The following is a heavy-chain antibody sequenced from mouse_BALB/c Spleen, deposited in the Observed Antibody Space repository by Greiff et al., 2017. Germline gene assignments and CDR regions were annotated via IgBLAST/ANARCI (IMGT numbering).Heavy chain of an antibody. CDR2: INPSTGYT. CDR3: ALYGNYAWFAY. CDR1: GYTFTSYW. V-gene: IGHV1-7*01. J-gene: IGHJ3*01. D-gene: IGHD2-1*01. Sequence: QVHVKQSGAELAKPGASVKMSCKASGYTFTSYWMHWVKQRPGQGLEWIGYINPSTGYTEYNQKFKDKATLTADKSSSTAYMQLSSLTSEDSAVYYCALYGNYAWFAYWGQGTLVTVSA.